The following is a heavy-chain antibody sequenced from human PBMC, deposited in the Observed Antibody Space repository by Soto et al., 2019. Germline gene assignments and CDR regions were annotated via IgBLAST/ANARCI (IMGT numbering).Heavy chain of an antibody. V-gene: IGHV3-33*01. Sequence: QVQLVESGGGVVQPGRSLRLSCAASGFTFSTYGIHWVRHAPGKGLEWVAVIWYAGSNKYYADSVKGRFTISRDNSKNTLYLQMNSLRAEDTAVYYCARGTVHFDYWGQGTLVSVSS. CDR2: IWYAGSNK. CDR1: GFTFSTYG. D-gene: IGHD4-17*01. CDR3: ARGTVHFDY. J-gene: IGHJ4*02.